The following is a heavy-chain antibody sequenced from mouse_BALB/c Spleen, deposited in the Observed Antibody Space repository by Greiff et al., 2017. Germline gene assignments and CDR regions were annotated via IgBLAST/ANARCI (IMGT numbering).Heavy chain of an antibody. J-gene: IGHJ4*01. V-gene: IGHV2-9*02. CDR1: GFSLTSYG. D-gene: IGHD2-10*01. CDR3: ARDLLPHYYAMDY. CDR2: IWAGGST. Sequence: VQRVESGPGLVAPSQSLSITCTVSGFSLTSYGVHWVRQPPGKGLEWLGVIWAGGSTNYNSALMSRLSISKDNSKSQVFLKMNSLQTDDTAMYYCARDLLPHYYAMDYWGQGTSVTVSS.